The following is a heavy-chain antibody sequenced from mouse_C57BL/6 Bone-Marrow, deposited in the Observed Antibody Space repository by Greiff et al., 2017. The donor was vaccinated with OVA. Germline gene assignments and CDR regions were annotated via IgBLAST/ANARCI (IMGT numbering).Heavy chain of an antibody. Sequence: LQESGAELVRPGTSVKMSCKASGYTFTNYWIGWAKQRPGHGLEWIGDIYPGGGYTNYNEKFKGKATLTADKSSSTAYMQFSSLTSEDSAIYYCARWGYYGSRAWFAYWGQGTLVTVSA. CDR2: IYPGGGYT. CDR1: GYTFTNYW. CDR3: ARWGYYGSRAWFAY. V-gene: IGHV1-63*01. J-gene: IGHJ3*01. D-gene: IGHD1-1*01.